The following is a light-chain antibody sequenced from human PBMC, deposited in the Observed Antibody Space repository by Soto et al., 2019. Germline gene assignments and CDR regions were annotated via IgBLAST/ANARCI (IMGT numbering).Light chain of an antibody. V-gene: IGLV3-21*04. CDR2: YDS. J-gene: IGLJ3*02. CDR3: QVWDSSSDLSWV. CDR1: NIGSKS. Sequence: SYELTQPPSVSVAPGKTARITCGGNNIGSKSVHWYQQKPGQAPVLVIYYDSDRPSGIPERFSGSNSGNTATLTISRVEAGDEADYYCQVWDSSSDLSWVFGGGTKLTVL.